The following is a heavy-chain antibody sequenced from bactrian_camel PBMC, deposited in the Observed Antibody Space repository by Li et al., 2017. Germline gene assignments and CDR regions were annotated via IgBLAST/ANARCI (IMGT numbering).Heavy chain of an antibody. J-gene: IGHJ6*01. CDR2: IYTGDGST. CDR3: AAEINPRGVPDFGY. CDR1: GSTFSNNW. V-gene: IGHV3S6*01. D-gene: IGHD1*01. Sequence: QVQLVESGGGLVQPGGSLRLSCAASGSTFSNNWMHWVRQAPGKGLEWVSSIYTGDGSTNSADSVKGRFTISRNNAKNTLYLQLNSLKPEDTAVYYCAAEINPRGVPDFGYWGQGTQVTV.